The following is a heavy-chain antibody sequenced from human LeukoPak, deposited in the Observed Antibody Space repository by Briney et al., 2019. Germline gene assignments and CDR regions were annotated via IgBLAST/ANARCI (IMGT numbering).Heavy chain of an antibody. CDR2: IYYSGIT. CDR3: AKYYGSGSTNWYFDL. V-gene: IGHV4-61*01. CDR1: GYSISSGYY. D-gene: IGHD3-10*01. J-gene: IGHJ2*01. Sequence: SETLSLTCSVSGYSISSGYYWGWIRQPPGKGLGWIGYIYYSGITKYNPSLKSRVTISVDASRNQFFLKLTSVTAADTAVYYCAKYYGSGSTNWYFDLWGRGTLVTVSS.